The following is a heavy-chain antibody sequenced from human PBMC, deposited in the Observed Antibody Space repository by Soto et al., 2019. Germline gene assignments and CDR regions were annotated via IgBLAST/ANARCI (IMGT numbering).Heavy chain of an antibody. CDR3: ARDSASSGVFT. D-gene: IGHD6-19*01. CDR1: GGSISSSNW. V-gene: IGHV4-4*02. CDR2: ISRSGTT. Sequence: QVQLQESGPGLVKPSGTLSLTCAVTGGSISSSNWWTWVRQPPGEGLEWIGEISRSGTTNYKPSLKCRVSISVDKSRNEFYLNLGSVTAADTAMYYCARDSASSGVFTWGQGTMVTVSS. J-gene: IGHJ3*01.